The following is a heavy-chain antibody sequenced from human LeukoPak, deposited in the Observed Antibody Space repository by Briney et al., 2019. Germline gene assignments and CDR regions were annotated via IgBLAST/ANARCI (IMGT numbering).Heavy chain of an antibody. CDR2: IYHSGST. V-gene: IGHV4-38-2*02. D-gene: IGHD2/OR15-2a*01. J-gene: IGHJ4*02. CDR3: AREDLREYNFDY. Sequence: SETLSLTCTVSGYSISSGYYWGWIRQPPGKGLEWIGSIYHSGSTYYNPSLKSRVTISVDTSKNQFSLKLSSVTAADTAVYYCAREDLREYNFDYWGQGTLVTVPS. CDR1: GYSISSGYY.